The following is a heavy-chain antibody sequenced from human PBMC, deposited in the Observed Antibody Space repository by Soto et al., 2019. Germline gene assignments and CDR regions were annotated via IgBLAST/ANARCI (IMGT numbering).Heavy chain of an antibody. D-gene: IGHD2-2*01. Sequence: GGSLRLSCTASGFTFGDYAMSWVRQAPGKGLGWVGFIRSKAYGGTTEYAASVKGRFTISRDDSKSIAYLQMNSLKTEDTAVYYCTRDYCSSTSCQYYYYYGMDVWGQGTTVTVSS. V-gene: IGHV3-49*04. CDR1: GFTFGDYA. CDR3: TRDYCSSTSCQYYYYYGMDV. CDR2: IRSKAYGGTT. J-gene: IGHJ6*02.